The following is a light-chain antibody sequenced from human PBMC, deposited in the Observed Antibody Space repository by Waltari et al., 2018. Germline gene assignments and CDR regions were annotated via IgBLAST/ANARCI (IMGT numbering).Light chain of an antibody. CDR2: WAS. J-gene: IGKJ5*01. Sequence: DIVMTQSPDSLAVSLGEWATINCKSSQSLLFSSNNENYLAWYQQKPGQPPRLIIYWASTRESGVPDRFSGSGSGTDFTLTISSLQAEDVAVYYCQQYYSTPITFGQGTRLEIK. CDR3: QQYYSTPIT. CDR1: QSLLFSSNNENY. V-gene: IGKV4-1*01.